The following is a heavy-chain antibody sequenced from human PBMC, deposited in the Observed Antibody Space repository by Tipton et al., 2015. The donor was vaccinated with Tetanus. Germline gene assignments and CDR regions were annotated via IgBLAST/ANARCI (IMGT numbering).Heavy chain of an antibody. V-gene: IGHV4-39*01. CDR2: VYYDGSA. D-gene: IGHD4-17*01. J-gene: IGHJ4*02. CDR3: ARGKHTVTFDY. Sequence: TLSLTCTVSSASISSSDYYWGWIRQPPGKGLEWIGSVYYDGSAYRNPSLESRLTISVDTSKNQFSLKLNSVSAADTAVYYCARGKHTVTFDYWGQGTLVTVSS. CDR1: SASISSSDYY.